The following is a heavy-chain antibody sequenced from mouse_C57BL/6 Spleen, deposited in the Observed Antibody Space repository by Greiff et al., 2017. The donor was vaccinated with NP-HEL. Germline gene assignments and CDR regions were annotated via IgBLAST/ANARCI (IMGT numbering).Heavy chain of an antibody. CDR1: GYTFTSYW. Sequence: QVQLQQPGTELVKPGASGYTFTSYWMHWVKQRPGQGLEWIGNINPSNGGTNYNEKFKSKATLTVDKSSSTAYMQLSSLTSEDSAVYYCARYYYGSSYGWYFDVWGTGTTVTVSS. D-gene: IGHD1-1*01. CDR2: INPSNGGT. J-gene: IGHJ1*03. CDR3: ARYYYGSSYGWYFDV. V-gene: IGHV1-53*01.